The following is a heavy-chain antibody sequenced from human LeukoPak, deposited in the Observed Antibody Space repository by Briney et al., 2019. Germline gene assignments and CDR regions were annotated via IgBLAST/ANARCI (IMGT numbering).Heavy chain of an antibody. CDR1: DGSISSSNW. Sequence: SETLSLTCVVSDGSISSSNWWSWVRQPPGKGLEWIGEIYHSGSTNYNPSLKSRVTISVDKSKIQLSLKLNSVTAADTAVYYCARETRYSPGSGKGYFDLWARGTLVTVSS. V-gene: IGHV4-4*02. D-gene: IGHD5-18*01. CDR3: ARETRYSPGSGKGYFDL. CDR2: IYHSGST. J-gene: IGHJ2*01.